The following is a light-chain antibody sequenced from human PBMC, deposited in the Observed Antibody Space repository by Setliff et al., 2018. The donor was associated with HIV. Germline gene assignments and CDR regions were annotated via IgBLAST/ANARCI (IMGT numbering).Light chain of an antibody. CDR3: ATSDDILSAVV. J-gene: IGLJ2*01. V-gene: IGLV1-47*02. CDR1: VSNIGRNS. Sequence: QSVLTQPPSASGTPGQKVTISCSGSVSNIGRNSVFWYQQLPGTAPKLLMYTNDQRPSGVPDRFSGSKSVTSASLAIADLRSGDEADYYCATSDDILSAVVVGGGTK. CDR2: TND.